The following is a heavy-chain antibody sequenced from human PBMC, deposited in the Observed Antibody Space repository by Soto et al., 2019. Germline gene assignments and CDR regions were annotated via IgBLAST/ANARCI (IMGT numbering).Heavy chain of an antibody. D-gene: IGHD4-17*01. CDR2: ISAYNGNT. V-gene: IGHV1-18*01. CDR1: GYTFTSYG. Sequence: ASVKVSCKASGYTFTSYGISWVRQAPGQGLEWMGWISAYNGNTNYAQKLQGRVTMTTDTSTGTAYMELRSLRSDDTAVYYCARDRFGRGTVTTDWVFDIWGQGTMVTVSS. CDR3: ARDRFGRGTVTTDWVFDI. J-gene: IGHJ3*02.